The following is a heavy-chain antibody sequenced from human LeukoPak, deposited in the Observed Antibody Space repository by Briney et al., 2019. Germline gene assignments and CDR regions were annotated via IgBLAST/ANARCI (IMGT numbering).Heavy chain of an antibody. J-gene: IGHJ4*02. CDR3: ARVRTDTAMVLNFDY. Sequence: SETLSLTCTVSGGSISSGGYYWSWIRQHPGKGLEWIGYIYYSGSTYYNPSLKSRVIISVDTSKNRFSLKLSSVTAADTAVYYCARVRTDTAMVLNFDYWGQGTLVTVSS. CDR1: GGSISSGGYY. CDR2: IYYSGST. V-gene: IGHV4-31*03. D-gene: IGHD5-18*01.